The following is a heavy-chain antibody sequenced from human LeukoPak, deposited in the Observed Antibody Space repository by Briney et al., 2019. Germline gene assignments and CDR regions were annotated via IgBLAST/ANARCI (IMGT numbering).Heavy chain of an antibody. D-gene: IGHD1-14*01. CDR1: GVSISDYY. J-gene: IGHJ2*01. Sequence: SETLSLTCNVSGVSISDYYWSWVRQSPGKGLEWIASLLYSGSPHYNPSLRSRVAISADTSKSQISLKLTSVTTADTAVYHCARTGRRGYFDLWGRGTLVTVSS. CDR2: LLYSGSP. CDR3: ARTGRRGYFDL. V-gene: IGHV4-59*01.